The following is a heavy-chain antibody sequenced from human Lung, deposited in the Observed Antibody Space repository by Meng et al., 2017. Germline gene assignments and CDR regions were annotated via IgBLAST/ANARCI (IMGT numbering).Heavy chain of an antibody. Sequence: QVRLQERGPGLGKPSGTLALTGAASGGSITSSTWWSWVRQTPGKGLEWFGEIFHSGSTNYNPPLESRVTISVDKSKNQFSLKVYSVTAADTATYYCARFDISSSGRGNYWGQGILVTVSS. D-gene: IGHD1-26*01. V-gene: IGHV4-4*02. J-gene: IGHJ4*02. CDR3: ARFDISSSGRGNY. CDR2: IFHSGST. CDR1: GGSITSSTW.